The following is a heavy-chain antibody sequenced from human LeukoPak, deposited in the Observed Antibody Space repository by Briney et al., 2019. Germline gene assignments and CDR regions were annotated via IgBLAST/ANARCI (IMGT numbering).Heavy chain of an antibody. CDR3: AKGYYYDSSDYYLVGPFDY. CDR1: GITFSTYA. Sequence: PGGSLRLSCAASGITFSTYAMSWVRQAPGKGLEWVSAISGSGGSTYYADSVKGRFTISRDSSKNTLFLQINSLRAEDTAVYYCAKGYYYDSSDYYLVGPFDYWGQGTLVTVSS. D-gene: IGHD3-22*01. J-gene: IGHJ4*02. V-gene: IGHV3-23*01. CDR2: ISGSGGST.